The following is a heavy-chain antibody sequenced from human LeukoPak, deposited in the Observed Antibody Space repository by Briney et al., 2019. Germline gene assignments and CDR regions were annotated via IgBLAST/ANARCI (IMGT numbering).Heavy chain of an antibody. Sequence: PSETLSLTCTVSGYSISSGYYWGWIRQPPGKGLECLGSIYHSGSTYYNPSLKSRVTISVDTSKNQFSLKLSSVTAADTAVYFCARGGRYMSASWYRSVYYYMDVWGKGTTVTVSS. D-gene: IGHD6-13*01. V-gene: IGHV4-38-2*02. J-gene: IGHJ6*03. CDR1: GYSISSGYY. CDR3: ARGGRYMSASWYRSVYYYMDV. CDR2: IYHSGST.